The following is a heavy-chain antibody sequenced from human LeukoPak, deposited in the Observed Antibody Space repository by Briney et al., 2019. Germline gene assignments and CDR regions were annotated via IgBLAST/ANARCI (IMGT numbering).Heavy chain of an antibody. D-gene: IGHD3-10*01. J-gene: IGHJ4*02. CDR3: AKNAYSSGSYPFDY. CDR1: GFSFANYA. V-gene: IGHV3-9*01. Sequence: GGSLRLSCAASGFSFANYAMHWVRQVPGKGLEWVSTITWDSGSIGYADSVKGRFTISRDNAKNSLYLQMNSLRAEDTALYYCAKNAYSSGSYPFDYWGQGTLVTVSS. CDR2: ITWDSGSI.